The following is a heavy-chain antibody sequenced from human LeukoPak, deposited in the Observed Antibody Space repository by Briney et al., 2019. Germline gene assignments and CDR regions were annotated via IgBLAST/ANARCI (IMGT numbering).Heavy chain of an antibody. Sequence: PGGSLRLSCAASGFTFSSYGIHWVRQAPGKGLEWVSFIRSDGRNKYYADSVEGRFTISRDNSRNMLYLQMSSLTPEDTAVFYCAKELGGMTSRPVLGDWGQGTLVTVSS. D-gene: IGHD3-16*01. J-gene: IGHJ4*02. CDR2: IRSDGRNK. V-gene: IGHV3-30*02. CDR3: AKELGGMTSRPVLGD. CDR1: GFTFSSYG.